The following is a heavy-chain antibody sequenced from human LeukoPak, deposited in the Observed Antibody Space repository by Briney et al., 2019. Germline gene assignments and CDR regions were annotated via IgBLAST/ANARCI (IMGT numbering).Heavy chain of an antibody. CDR3: ATSAGLGELSFTPYYYYYMDV. D-gene: IGHD3-16*02. CDR1: GYTFTGYY. Sequence: ASVKVSCKASGYTFTGYYLHWVRQAPGQGLEWMGWINPNSGGTNFAQKFQGRVTMTRDTSISTAYMELSSLRSEDTAVYYCATSAGLGELSFTPYYYYYMDVWGKGTTVTVSS. CDR2: INPNSGGT. J-gene: IGHJ6*03. V-gene: IGHV1-2*02.